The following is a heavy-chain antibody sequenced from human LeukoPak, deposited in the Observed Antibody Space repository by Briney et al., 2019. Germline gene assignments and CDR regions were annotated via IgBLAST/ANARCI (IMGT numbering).Heavy chain of an antibody. CDR1: GFTFSTFW. V-gene: IGHV3-74*01. Sequence: GGSLRLSCEASGFTFSTFWMQWVRQAPGKGLISVSRIKSDGTCAAYADSVEGRFTISRDNAKNTLYLQMKSLGVEDMAVYYCARDGDWVGGSIDYWGQGTLVTVSS. CDR2: IKSDGTCA. CDR3: ARDGDWVGGSIDY. J-gene: IGHJ4*02. D-gene: IGHD2-21*01.